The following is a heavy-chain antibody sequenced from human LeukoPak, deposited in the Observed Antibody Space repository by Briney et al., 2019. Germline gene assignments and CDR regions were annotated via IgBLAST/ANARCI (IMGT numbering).Heavy chain of an antibody. CDR1: GYTFTGYY. CDR2: INPNSGGT. V-gene: IGHV1-2*02. J-gene: IGHJ6*03. D-gene: IGHD6-13*01. Sequence: ASVKVSCKTSGYTFTGYYMHWVRQAPGQGLEWMGWINPNSGGTNYAQKFQGRVTMTRDTSISTAYMELSRLRSDDTAVYYCARARGRYSSSWQDYYYYYMDVWGKGTTVTVSS. CDR3: ARARGRYSSSWQDYYYYYMDV.